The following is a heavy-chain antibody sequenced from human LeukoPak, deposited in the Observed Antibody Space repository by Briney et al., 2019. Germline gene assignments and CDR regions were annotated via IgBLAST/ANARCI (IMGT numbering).Heavy chain of an antibody. CDR3: AREDYYDSSGYWVDY. J-gene: IGHJ4*02. D-gene: IGHD3-22*01. V-gene: IGHV4-39*07. CDR1: GGSISSSSYY. CDR2: IYYSGST. Sequence: PSETLSLTCTVSGGSISSSSYYWGWIRQPPGKGLEWIGSIYYSGSTYYNPSLKSRVTISVDTSKNQFSLKLSSVTAADTAVYYCAREDYYDSSGYWVDYWGQGTLVTVSS.